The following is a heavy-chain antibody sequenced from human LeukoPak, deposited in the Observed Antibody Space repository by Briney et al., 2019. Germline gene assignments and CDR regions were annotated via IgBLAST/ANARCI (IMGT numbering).Heavy chain of an antibody. J-gene: IGHJ4*02. CDR2: IRQDGSDK. Sequence: PGGSLRLSCAASGFTFSDYWMNWVRQTPEKGLEWVANIRQDGSDKNYVDSVKGRFTISRDNAKNSLYLQMNSLRVEDTAMYYCVRGGRGERPNYWGQGTLVTVSS. CDR3: VRGGRGERPNY. V-gene: IGHV3-7*01. D-gene: IGHD1-1*01. CDR1: GFTFSDYW.